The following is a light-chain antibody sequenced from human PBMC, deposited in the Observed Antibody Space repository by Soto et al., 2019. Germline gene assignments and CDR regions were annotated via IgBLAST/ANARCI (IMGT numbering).Light chain of an antibody. CDR2: EIY. CDR1: STDVGGYIY. V-gene: IGLV2-14*01. Sequence: QSALTQPASVSGSLGQSITLSCTGTSTDVGGYIYVSWYQQYPGKAPKLIIFEIYNRPSGVSDRFSGSRSGNTASLTISSLQTEDEADYYCSSYTTSAPYVFGSGTKLTVL. CDR3: SSYTTSAPYV. J-gene: IGLJ1*01.